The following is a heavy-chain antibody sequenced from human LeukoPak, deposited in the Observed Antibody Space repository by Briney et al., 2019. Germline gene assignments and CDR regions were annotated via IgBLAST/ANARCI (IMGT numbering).Heavy chain of an antibody. CDR2: IKQDGSEK. J-gene: IGHJ4*02. CDR3: AREQFQGVTTAFDY. CDR1: GFTFSSYW. Sequence: PGGSLRLSCAASGFTFSSYWMSWVRQAPGKGLEWVANIKQDGSEKYYVDSVKGRFTISRDNAKDTVYLQMNSLRAEDTAVYYCAREQFQGVTTAFDYWGQGTLVTVSS. D-gene: IGHD4-17*01. V-gene: IGHV3-7*01.